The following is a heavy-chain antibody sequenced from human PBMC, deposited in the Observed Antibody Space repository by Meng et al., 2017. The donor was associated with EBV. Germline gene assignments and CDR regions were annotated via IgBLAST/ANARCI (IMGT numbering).Heavy chain of an antibody. J-gene: IGHJ4*02. CDR3: TRMSSPLDY. CDR2: IRSKAKSYAT. CDR1: GFTFSGSA. V-gene: IGHV3-73*01. Sequence: VEVVGAVGGVGPPVGSLNLSCAASGFTFSGSAMHWVRRASGKGLEWVGRIRSKAKSYATAYAASVKGRFTISRDDSKNTAYLQMNSLKTEDTAVYYCTRMSSPLDYWGQGTLVTVSS. D-gene: IGHD2-2*01.